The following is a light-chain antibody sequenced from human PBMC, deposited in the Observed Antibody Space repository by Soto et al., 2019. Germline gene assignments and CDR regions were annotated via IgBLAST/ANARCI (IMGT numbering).Light chain of an antibody. J-gene: IGKJ4*01. V-gene: IGKV1-5*03. Sequence: DIQMTQSPSTLSASVGDRVTITCRASQSISSWWAWYQQKPGKAPKLLIYKASSLESGVPSRFSGSGSGTEFTLTISSLQPADFATYYCQQYNSYPLTFGGGTTVEIK. CDR3: QQYNSYPLT. CDR1: QSISSW. CDR2: KAS.